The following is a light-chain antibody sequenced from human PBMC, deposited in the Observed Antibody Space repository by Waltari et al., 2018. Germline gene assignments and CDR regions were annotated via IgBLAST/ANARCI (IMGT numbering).Light chain of an antibody. V-gene: IGLV2-14*01. CDR3: ASFTINTLV. CDR1: SSNVGDNKY. J-gene: IGLJ3*02. CDR2: DVS. Sequence: QSALTQPASVSGSPGQSVTISCTGTSSNVGDNKYVLWYQQHPGKAPKLIIYDVSAGASGVSIRFSGSKSGNAASLTISGLQADDEADYYCASFTINTLVFGGGTKLTVL.